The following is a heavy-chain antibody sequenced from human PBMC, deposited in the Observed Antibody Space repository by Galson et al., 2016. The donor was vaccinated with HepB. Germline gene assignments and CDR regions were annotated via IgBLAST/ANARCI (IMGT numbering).Heavy chain of an antibody. D-gene: IGHD3-10*01. CDR1: GFTFSSYG. J-gene: IGHJ6*02. CDR3: AKVGSDHVWFGALNHGLDV. CDR2: IYYDGINK. Sequence: SLRLSCAASGFTFSSYGMHWVRQAPGKGLEWLAVIYYDGINKYYADSVKGRFTISRDNSKNTLFLQMNSLRAEDTAVYYCAKVGSDHVWFGALNHGLDVWGQGTTVTVSS. V-gene: IGHV3-33*06.